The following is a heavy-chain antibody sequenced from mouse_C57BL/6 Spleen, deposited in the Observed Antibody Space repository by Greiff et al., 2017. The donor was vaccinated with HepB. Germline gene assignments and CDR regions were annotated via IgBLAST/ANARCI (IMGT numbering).Heavy chain of an antibody. V-gene: IGHV1-74*01. Sequence: QVQLQQPGAELVKPGASVKVSCKASGYTFTSYWMHWVKQRPGQGLEWIGRIHPSDSDTNYNQKFKGKATLTVDKSSSTAYMQLSCLTSEDSAVYYCAISASNDGYYFAYWGQGTLVTVSA. CDR3: AISASNDGYYFAY. J-gene: IGHJ3*01. CDR2: IHPSDSDT. CDR1: GYTFTSYW. D-gene: IGHD2-3*01.